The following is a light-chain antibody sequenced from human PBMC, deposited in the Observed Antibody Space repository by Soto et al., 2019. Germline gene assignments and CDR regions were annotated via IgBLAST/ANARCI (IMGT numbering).Light chain of an antibody. CDR2: DVS. J-gene: IGLJ1*01. V-gene: IGLV2-11*01. CDR3: CSYAGSYTYV. Sequence: QSVLTQPRSVSGSPGQSVTISCTGTSSDVGDYNFVSWYQQHPGKAPKLMIYDVSKRPSGVPDRFSGSKSGNTASLTISGLQAEDEADYYCCSYAGSYTYVFGTGTQLTVL. CDR1: SSDVGDYNF.